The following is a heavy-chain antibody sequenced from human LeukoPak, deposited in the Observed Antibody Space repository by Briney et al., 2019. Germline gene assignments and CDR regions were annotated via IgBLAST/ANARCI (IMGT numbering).Heavy chain of an antibody. CDR2: MNPNSGNT. Sequence: ASVKVSCKTSGYSENFYGITWVRQVAGQGLEWMGWMNPNSGNTGYAQKFQGRVTMTRNTSISTAYMELSSLRSEDTAVYYCARDNGGTAMAYYYYYYMDVWGKGTTVTISS. V-gene: IGHV1-8*01. D-gene: IGHD5-18*01. CDR3: ARDNGGTAMAYYYYYYMDV. CDR1: GYSENFYG. J-gene: IGHJ6*03.